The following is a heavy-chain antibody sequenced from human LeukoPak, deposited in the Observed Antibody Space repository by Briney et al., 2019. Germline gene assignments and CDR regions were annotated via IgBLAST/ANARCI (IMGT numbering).Heavy chain of an antibody. CDR1: GYTFTGYY. V-gene: IGHV1-2*06. CDR3: ARSFEGYCSGGSCSLHNWFDP. D-gene: IGHD2-15*01. J-gene: IGHJ5*02. Sequence: ASVKVSCKASGYTFTGYYMHWVRQAPGQGLEWMGRINPNSGGINYAQKFQGRVTMTRDTSISTAYMELSRLRSDDTAVYYCARSFEGYCSGGSCSLHNWFDPWGQGTLVTVSS. CDR2: INPNSGGI.